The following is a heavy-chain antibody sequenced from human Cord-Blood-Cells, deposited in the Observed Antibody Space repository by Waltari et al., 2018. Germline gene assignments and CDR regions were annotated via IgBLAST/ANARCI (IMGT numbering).Heavy chain of an antibody. D-gene: IGHD1-26*01. Sequence: QVQLVQSGAEVKKPGASVKVSCKASGYTFTGYYMHWVRQSRGQGIKWMGWINPNSGGTNYAQKFQGRVTMTRETSISTAYMELSRLRSDDTAVYYCARRLRGSYYLFDYWGQGTLVTVSS. J-gene: IGHJ4*02. CDR2: INPNSGGT. CDR3: ARRLRGSYYLFDY. CDR1: GYTFTGYY. V-gene: IGHV1-2*02.